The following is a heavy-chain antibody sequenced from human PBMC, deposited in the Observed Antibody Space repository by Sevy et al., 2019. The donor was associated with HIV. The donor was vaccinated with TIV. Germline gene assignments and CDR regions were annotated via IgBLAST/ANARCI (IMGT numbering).Heavy chain of an antibody. J-gene: IGHJ6*02. CDR1: GYTFTSYD. V-gene: IGHV1-8*01. CDR3: ARVVAVAGTNYYYGMDV. Sequence: ASVKVSCKASGYTFTSYDINWVRQATGQGLEWMGWINPNSGNTGYAQKFQGRVTMTRNTSISTAYMELSSLRSEDTAVYYCARVVAVAGTNYYYGMDVWGQGTTVTVSS. CDR2: INPNSGNT. D-gene: IGHD6-19*01.